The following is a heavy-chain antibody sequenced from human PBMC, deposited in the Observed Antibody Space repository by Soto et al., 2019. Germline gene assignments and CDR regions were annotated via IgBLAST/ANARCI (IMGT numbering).Heavy chain of an antibody. CDR2: IYYSGST. Sequence: QLQLQESGPGLVKPSETLSLTCTVSGGSISSSSYYWGWIRQPPGKGLEWIGSIYYSGSTYYNPSRKSRVTISVDTSKNQFSLKLSSVTAADTAVYYCARIQLWFGELTPRYNWFDPWGQGTLVTVSS. J-gene: IGHJ5*02. V-gene: IGHV4-39*01. CDR1: GGSISSSSYY. CDR3: ARIQLWFGELTPRYNWFDP. D-gene: IGHD3-10*01.